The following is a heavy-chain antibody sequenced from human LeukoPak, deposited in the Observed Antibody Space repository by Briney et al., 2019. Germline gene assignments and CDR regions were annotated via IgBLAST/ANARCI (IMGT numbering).Heavy chain of an antibody. CDR2: INHSGST. Sequence: PSETLSLTCAVYGGSFNNYYWNWIRQPPGKGLEWIEEINHSGSTNYNPSLKSRVTISVDTSKNQFSLKLSSVTAADTAVYYCAREWIQVYYFDYWGQGTLVTVSS. V-gene: IGHV4-34*01. D-gene: IGHD5-18*01. CDR1: GGSFNNYY. CDR3: AREWIQVYYFDY. J-gene: IGHJ4*02.